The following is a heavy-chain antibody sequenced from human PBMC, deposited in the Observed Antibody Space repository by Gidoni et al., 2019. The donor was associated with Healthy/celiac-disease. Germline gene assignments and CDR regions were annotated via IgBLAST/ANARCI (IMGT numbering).Heavy chain of an antibody. CDR1: EFTFSSYR. CDR3: ARDSNLYYYDNESYDAFDI. Sequence: EVQLVESGGGLVKPGGSLRLSCAASEFTFSSYRLNWVRQAPGKGLEWVSSISSSSSYIYYADSVKGRFTISRDNAKNSLYLQMNSLRAEDTAVYYCARDSNLYYYDNESYDAFDIWGQGTMVTVSS. D-gene: IGHD3-22*01. J-gene: IGHJ3*02. CDR2: ISSSSSYI. V-gene: IGHV3-21*01.